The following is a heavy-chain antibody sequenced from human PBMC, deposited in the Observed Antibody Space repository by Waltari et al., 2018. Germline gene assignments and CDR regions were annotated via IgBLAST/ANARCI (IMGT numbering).Heavy chain of an antibody. D-gene: IGHD3-3*01. CDR3: ARTTTIFGVVVHYGMDV. CDR1: GFSLSNARMG. J-gene: IGHJ6*02. Sequence: QVTLKESGPVLVKPTETLTLTCTVSGFSLSNARMGVSWIRQPPGKALEWLAHIFSNDEKSYSTSLKGRLTSSKDTSKSQVVLTMTNMDPVDTATYYCARTTTIFGVVVHYGMDVWGQGTTVTVSS. CDR2: IFSNDEK. V-gene: IGHV2-26*01.